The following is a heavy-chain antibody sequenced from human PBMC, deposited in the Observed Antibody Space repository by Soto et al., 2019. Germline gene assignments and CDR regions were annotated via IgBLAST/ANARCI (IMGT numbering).Heavy chain of an antibody. CDR1: GYTFTSYA. V-gene: IGHV1-3*01. J-gene: IGHJ3*02. CDR3: ARGYDILTGYYNAFDI. CDR2: INAGNGNT. D-gene: IGHD3-9*01. Sequence: QVQLVQSGAEVKKPGASVKVSCKASGYTFTSYAMHWVRRAPGQRLEWMGWINAGNGNTKYSQKFQGRVTITRDTFASTAYMELSSLRSEDTAVYYCARGYDILTGYYNAFDIWGQGTMVTVSS.